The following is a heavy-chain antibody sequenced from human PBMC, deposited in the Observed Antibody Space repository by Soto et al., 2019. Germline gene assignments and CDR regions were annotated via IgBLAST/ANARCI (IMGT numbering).Heavy chain of an antibody. CDR1: GFTFSSYW. Sequence: GGSLRLSCAASGFTFSSYWMSWVRQAPGKGLEWVANIKQDGSEKYYVDSVKGRFTISRDNAKNSLYLQMNSLRAEDTAVYYCARGLGVGVQGYYYYYMDVWGKGTTVTVSS. D-gene: IGHD2-15*01. CDR2: IKQDGSEK. J-gene: IGHJ6*03. V-gene: IGHV3-7*04. CDR3: ARGLGVGVQGYYYYYMDV.